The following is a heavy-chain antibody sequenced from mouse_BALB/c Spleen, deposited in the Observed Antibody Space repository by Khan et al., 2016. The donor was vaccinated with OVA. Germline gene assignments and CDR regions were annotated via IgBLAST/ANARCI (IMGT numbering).Heavy chain of an antibody. D-gene: IGHD1-1*01. J-gene: IGHJ2*01. Sequence: VQLVESGPGLAKPSPSLSLTCTVTGYSITTDYAWNWIRQFPGNKLEWMGYIPYSGNTKYNPSFKNRISITRDTSKNQFFLQLKSVTTEDTARYYCARVYGGDFDYWGQGTTLTVSS. CDR1: GYSITTDYA. V-gene: IGHV3-2*02. CDR2: IPYSGNT. CDR3: ARVYGGDFDY.